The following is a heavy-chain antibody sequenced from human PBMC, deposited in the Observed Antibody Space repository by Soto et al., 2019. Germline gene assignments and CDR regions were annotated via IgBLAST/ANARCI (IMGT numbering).Heavy chain of an antibody. V-gene: IGHV1-69*13. CDR3: ARGSGIAVAGTHDAFDI. D-gene: IGHD6-19*01. Sequence: SVKVSCKASGGTFSSYAISWVRQAPGQGLEWMGGIIPIFGTSNYAQKCQGRVTITAHESTSTAYMELSSLTSEDTAVYYCARGSGIAVAGTHDAFDIWGQGTMVTVSS. CDR1: GGTFSSYA. J-gene: IGHJ3*02. CDR2: IIPIFGTS.